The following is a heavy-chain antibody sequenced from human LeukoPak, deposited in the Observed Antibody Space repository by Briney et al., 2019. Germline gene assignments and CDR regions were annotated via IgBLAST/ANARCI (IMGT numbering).Heavy chain of an antibody. CDR2: IYAGDSDT. J-gene: IGHJ4*02. Sequence: GESLKISCKGSGYSFTSYWIGWVRQMPGKGLEWKGIIYAGDSDTIYSPSFQGQVTISVDKSITTAYLQWNSLKASDTAVYYCARLRWPRGGRSSFDYWGRGALVTVSS. V-gene: IGHV5-51*01. D-gene: IGHD3-10*01. CDR3: ARLRWPRGGRSSFDY. CDR1: GYSFTSYW.